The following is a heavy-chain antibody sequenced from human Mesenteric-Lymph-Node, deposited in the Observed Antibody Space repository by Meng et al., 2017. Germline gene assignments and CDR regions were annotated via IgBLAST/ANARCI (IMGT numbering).Heavy chain of an antibody. CDR2: IKQDGSEK. D-gene: IGHD3-22*01. J-gene: IGHJ4*02. V-gene: IGHV3-7*01. CDR3: ARVRLYYYDSSAVDY. CDR1: GFTFSSYW. Sequence: GESLKISCAASGFTFSSYWMSWVRQAPGKGLEWVANIKQDGSEKYYEDSVKGRFTISRDNAKNSLYLQMNGLRAEDTAVYYCARVRLYYYDSSAVDYWGQGTLVTVSS.